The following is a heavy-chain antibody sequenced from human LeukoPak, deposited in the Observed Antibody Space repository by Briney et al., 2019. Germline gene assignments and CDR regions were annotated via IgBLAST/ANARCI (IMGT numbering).Heavy chain of an antibody. Sequence: PGGSLRLSCAASGFTVSGTYMSWVRQAPGKGLEWVSVIYSGGKTYYADSVKGRFTISRDNSKNTLYLQMNSLRAEDTAVYYCARDNAPYTTSSSGLGLFDYWGQGTLVTVSS. J-gene: IGHJ4*02. CDR1: GFTVSGTY. V-gene: IGHV3-53*01. D-gene: IGHD6-6*01. CDR2: IYSGGKT. CDR3: ARDNAPYTTSSSGLGLFDY.